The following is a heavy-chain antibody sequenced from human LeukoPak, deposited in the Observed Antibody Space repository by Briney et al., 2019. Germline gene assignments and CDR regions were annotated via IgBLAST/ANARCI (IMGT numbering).Heavy chain of an antibody. CDR2: IWFDGSNK. Sequence: GGSLRLSCAASGFTFSSYGMHWVRQAPGKGLEWVALIWFDGSNKYYADSVKGRFTISRDNSKNTLYLQMNSLRAEDTAVYYCARSRGAGPAAYFDYWGQGTLITVSS. V-gene: IGHV3-33*01. CDR3: ARSRGAGPAAYFDY. CDR1: GFTFSSYG. J-gene: IGHJ4*02. D-gene: IGHD6-19*01.